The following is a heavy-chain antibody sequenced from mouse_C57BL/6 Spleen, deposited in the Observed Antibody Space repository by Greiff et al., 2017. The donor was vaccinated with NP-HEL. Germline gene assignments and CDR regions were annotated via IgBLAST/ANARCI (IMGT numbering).Heavy chain of an antibody. CDR3: TTGTTVVGFDY. Sequence: DVKLQESGAELVRPGASVKLSCTASGFNIKDDYMHWVKQRPEQGLEWIGWIDPENGDTEYASKFQGKATITADTSSNTAYLQLSSLTSEDTAVYYCTTGTTVVGFDYWGQGTTLTVSS. V-gene: IGHV14-4*01. CDR1: GFNIKDDY. D-gene: IGHD1-1*01. CDR2: IDPENGDT. J-gene: IGHJ2*01.